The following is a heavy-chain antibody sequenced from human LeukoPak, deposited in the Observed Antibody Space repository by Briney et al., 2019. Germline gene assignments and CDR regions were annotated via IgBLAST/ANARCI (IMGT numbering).Heavy chain of an antibody. V-gene: IGHV3-23*01. CDR3: ARGGTRREAAPNRNWFDP. D-gene: IGHD6-6*01. J-gene: IGHJ5*02. CDR1: GFTFSSYG. CDR2: ISGSGGST. Sequence: GGSLRLSCAASGFTFSSYGMSWVRQAPGKGLEWVSAISGSGGSTYYADSVKGRFTISRDNAKNSLYLQMNSLRAEDTAVYYCARGGTRREAAPNRNWFDPWGQGTLVTVSS.